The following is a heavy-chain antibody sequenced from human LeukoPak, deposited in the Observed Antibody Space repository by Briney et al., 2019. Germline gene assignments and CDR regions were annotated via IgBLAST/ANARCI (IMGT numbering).Heavy chain of an antibody. J-gene: IGHJ5*02. CDR1: GGSISSYY. D-gene: IGHD2-2*01. Sequence: SETLSLTCTVSGGSISSYYWSWIRQSPGKGLEWIGYIYYSGSTNYNPSLKSRVTISVDTSKNQFSLKLSSVTAADTAVYYCARGRGYCSSTSCYDGPNWFDPWGQGTLVTVSS. V-gene: IGHV4-59*01. CDR3: ARGRGYCSSTSCYDGPNWFDP. CDR2: IYYSGST.